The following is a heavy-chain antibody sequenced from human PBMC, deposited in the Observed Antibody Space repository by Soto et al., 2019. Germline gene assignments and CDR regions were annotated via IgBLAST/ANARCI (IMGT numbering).Heavy chain of an antibody. Sequence: SETLSLTCTVSGGSISSSRYYWGWIRQPPGKGLEWIGSIYYSGSTYYNLSLKSRVTISVDTSKNQFSLKLSSVTAADTAVYFCARLPEYSSGASIRTDSWRQGTLITVPS. CDR2: IYYSGST. CDR3: ARLPEYSSGASIRTDS. D-gene: IGHD2-15*01. V-gene: IGHV4-39*01. J-gene: IGHJ4*02. CDR1: GGSISSSRYY.